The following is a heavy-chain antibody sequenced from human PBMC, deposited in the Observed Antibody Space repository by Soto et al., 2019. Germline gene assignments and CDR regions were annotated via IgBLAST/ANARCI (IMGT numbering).Heavy chain of an antibody. V-gene: IGHV1-69*13. CDR3: ARGAMANFDY. J-gene: IGHJ4*02. CDR1: GGTFGSQG. D-gene: IGHD5-18*01. CDR2: FIAMLGTP. Sequence: ASVKVSCKASGGTFGSQGVAWVRQAPGQGLEWMGGFIAMLGTPTYAKKVQGRATISADESLTSSYLELRSLRSEDTGVYFCARGAMANFDYWGQGTVVTVSS.